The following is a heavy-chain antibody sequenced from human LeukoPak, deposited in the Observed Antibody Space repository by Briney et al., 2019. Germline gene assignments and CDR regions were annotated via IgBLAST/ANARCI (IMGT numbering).Heavy chain of an antibody. Sequence: PSETLSLTCTVSGGSISSSSYYWGWIRQPPGKGLEWIGSIYYSGSTNYNPSLKSRVTILVDTSKNQFSLKLSSVTAADTAVYYCARYFKYSYYMDVWGKGTTVTVSS. V-gene: IGHV4-39*07. D-gene: IGHD3-9*01. J-gene: IGHJ6*03. CDR1: GGSISSSSYY. CDR2: IYYSGST. CDR3: ARYFKYSYYMDV.